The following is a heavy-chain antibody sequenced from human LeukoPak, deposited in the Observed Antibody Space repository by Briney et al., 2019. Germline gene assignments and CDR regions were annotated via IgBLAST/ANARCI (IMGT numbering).Heavy chain of an antibody. CDR2: INPNSGGT. CDR3: ATAFGVMATQGY. Sequence: ASVKVSCKASGYTFTGYYMHWVRQAPGQGLEWKGWINPNSGGTNYAQKFQGRVTMTEDTSTDTAYMELSSMRSEDTAVYYCATAFGVMATQGYWGQGTLVTVSS. D-gene: IGHD5-24*01. CDR1: GYTFTGYY. V-gene: IGHV1-2*02. J-gene: IGHJ4*02.